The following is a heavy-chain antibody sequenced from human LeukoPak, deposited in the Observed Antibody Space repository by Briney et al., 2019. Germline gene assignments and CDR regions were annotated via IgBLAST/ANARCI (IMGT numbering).Heavy chain of an antibody. CDR2: ISYDGSNK. V-gene: IGHV3-30*18. CDR3: AKELGTGGGY. J-gene: IGHJ4*02. Sequence: GGSLRLSRAASGSTFSKYGMHWVRQAPGKGLEWVAVISYDGSNKYYTDSVKGRFTISRDNSKNTLYLQMNSLKTEDSALYYCAKELGTGGGYWGQGTLVTV. CDR1: GSTFSKYG. D-gene: IGHD2-8*02.